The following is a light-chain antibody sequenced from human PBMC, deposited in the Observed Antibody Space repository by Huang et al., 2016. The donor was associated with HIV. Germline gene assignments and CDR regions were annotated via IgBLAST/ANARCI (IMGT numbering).Light chain of an antibody. CDR1: QSIGSY. Sequence: EIVLTQSPATLSLSPGEGATLSCRASQSIGSYLACYQQRPGQAPRLLIYAASIRATGIPARFSGRGSGTDFTLTISSLEPEDFAVYYCQQRNNWPPWTFGQGTKVELK. J-gene: IGKJ1*01. CDR2: AAS. V-gene: IGKV3-11*01. CDR3: QQRNNWPPWT.